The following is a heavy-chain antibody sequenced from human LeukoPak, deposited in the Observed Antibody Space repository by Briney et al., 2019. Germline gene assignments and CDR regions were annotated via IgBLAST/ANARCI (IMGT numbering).Heavy chain of an antibody. CDR2: ISAYNGNT. D-gene: IGHD2-2*01. V-gene: IGHV1-18*01. Sequence: ASVKVSCKASGYTFTSYGISWVGQAPGQGLEWMGWISAYNGNTNYAQKLQGRVTMTTDTSTSTAYMELRSLRFDDTAVYYCARDGCSSTSCSLSGYYGMDVWGQGTTVTVSS. CDR3: ARDGCSSTSCSLSGYYGMDV. CDR1: GYTFTSYG. J-gene: IGHJ6*02.